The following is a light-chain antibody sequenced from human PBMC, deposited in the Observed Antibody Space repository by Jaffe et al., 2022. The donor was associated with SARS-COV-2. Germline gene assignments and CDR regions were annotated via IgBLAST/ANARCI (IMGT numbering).Light chain of an antibody. Sequence: QSALTQPASVSGSPGQSITISCTGTSSDVGGYNYVSWYQQHPGKAPKLMIYEVSNRPSGVPDRFSGSKSGNTASLTISGLQAEDEADYYCSSYTSSSTWVFGTGTKVTVL. CDR2: EVS. J-gene: IGLJ1*01. CDR1: SSDVGGYNY. V-gene: IGLV2-14*01. CDR3: SSYTSSSTWV.